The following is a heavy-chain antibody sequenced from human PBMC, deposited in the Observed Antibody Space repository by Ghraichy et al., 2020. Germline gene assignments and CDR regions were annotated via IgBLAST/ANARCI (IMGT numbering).Heavy chain of an antibody. V-gene: IGHV2-5*02. CDR2: IYWDDDK. CDR1: GFSLSTSGVG. J-gene: IGHJ3*02. Sequence: SGPTLVKPTQTLTLTCTFSGFSLSTSGVGVGWIRQPPRKALEWLAVIYWDDDKHYRPSLKSRLTITKATSKNQVVLTMTNMDPVDTATYYCAQSRILEYSTSPGTFDIWGQGTMVTVSS. CDR3: AQSRILEYSTSPGTFDI. D-gene: IGHD6-6*01.